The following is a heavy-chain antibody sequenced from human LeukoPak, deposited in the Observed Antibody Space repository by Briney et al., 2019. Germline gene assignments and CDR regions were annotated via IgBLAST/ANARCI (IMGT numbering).Heavy chain of an antibody. V-gene: IGHV3-66*01. J-gene: IGHJ4*02. CDR3: ARGGDSLHY. D-gene: IGHD3-10*01. CDR1: GFTVSSNF. Sequence: PAGSLRLSCAASGFTVSSNFMTWVRQAPGKGLEWVSVIYSGGSTYYADSVKDRFTISRDNSKNMLYLQMNSLRAEDTAVYYCARGGDSLHYWGQGTLVTVSS. CDR2: IYSGGST.